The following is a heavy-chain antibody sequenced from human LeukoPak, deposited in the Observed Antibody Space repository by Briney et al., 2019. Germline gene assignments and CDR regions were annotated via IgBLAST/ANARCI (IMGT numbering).Heavy chain of an antibody. CDR1: GFTFSSYA. D-gene: IGHD1-26*01. Sequence: GGSLRLSCAASGFTFSSYAMHWVRQAPGKGLEYVSAISSNGGSTYYANSVKGRFTIPRDNSKNTLYLQMGSLRAEDMAVYYCARDARSGSGSYYLWFDYWGQGTLVTVSS. CDR2: ISSNGGST. CDR3: ARDARSGSGSYYLWFDY. V-gene: IGHV3-64*01. J-gene: IGHJ4*02.